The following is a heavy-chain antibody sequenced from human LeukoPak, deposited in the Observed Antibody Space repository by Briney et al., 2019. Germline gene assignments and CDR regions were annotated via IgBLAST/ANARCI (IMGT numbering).Heavy chain of an antibody. CDR1: GGSISSSNW. D-gene: IGHD1-26*01. Sequence: GTLSLTCAVYGGSISSSNWWSWVRPPPGKGLEWIGEIYHSGSTNYNPSLKSRVTISVDKSKNQFSLKLGSVTAADTAVYYCARGPRGRDYFDYWGQGTLVTVSS. CDR3: ARGPRGRDYFDY. V-gene: IGHV4-4*02. CDR2: IYHSGST. J-gene: IGHJ4*02.